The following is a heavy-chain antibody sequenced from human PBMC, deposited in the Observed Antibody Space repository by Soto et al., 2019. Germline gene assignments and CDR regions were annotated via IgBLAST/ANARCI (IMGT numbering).Heavy chain of an antibody. CDR3: ARAGGTTVTGLWHFDS. J-gene: IGHJ4*02. CDR2: MSYDGSDT. CDR1: GFIFSNNG. Sequence: QVQLVESGGGVVQPGRSLRLSCVGSGFIFSNNGMHWVRQTPGKGLEWVAFMSYDGSDTFYADSVKGRFIISRDNSKKTLYLEMNSLRAEDTAVYYCARAGGTTVTGLWHFDSWGQGTLVTVSS. D-gene: IGHD4-17*01. V-gene: IGHV3-33*08.